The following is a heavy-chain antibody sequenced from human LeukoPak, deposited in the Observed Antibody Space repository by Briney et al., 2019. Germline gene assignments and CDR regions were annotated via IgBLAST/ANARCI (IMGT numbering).Heavy chain of an antibody. CDR1: GYTFTSYC. J-gene: IGHJ5*02. CDR2: INPSGGST. CDR3: ARDGGARRQQLVMGWFDP. D-gene: IGHD6-13*01. Sequence: PSASVKVSCKASGYTFTSYCMHWVRQAPGQGLEWMGIINPSGGSTSYAQKFQGRVTMTRDTSTSTVYMELSSLRSEDTAVYYCARDGGARRQQLVMGWFDPWGQGTLVTVSS. V-gene: IGHV1-46*01.